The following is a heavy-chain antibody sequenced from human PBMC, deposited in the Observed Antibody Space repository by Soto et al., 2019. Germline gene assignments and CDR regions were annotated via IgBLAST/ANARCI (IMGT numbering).Heavy chain of an antibody. J-gene: IGHJ4*02. V-gene: IGHV3-30-3*01. CDR1: GFSFSRSV. Sequence: QVQVVESGGGVVQPGRSLRLSCGASGFSFSRSVMHWVRQAPGQGLEWVAVISGDGGGKYYADSVKGRFTISRDNSKNTLYLQMDSLRTEDTAVYYCARRSGWFEGDFDYWGQGTLVTVSS. CDR3: ARRSGWFEGDFDY. D-gene: IGHD6-19*01. CDR2: ISGDGGGK.